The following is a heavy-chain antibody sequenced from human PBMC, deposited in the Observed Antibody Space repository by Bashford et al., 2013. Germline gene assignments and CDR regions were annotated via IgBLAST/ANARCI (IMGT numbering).Heavy chain of an antibody. CDR1: GGSLSSGNYY. CDR3: ARASNYGSGSYYPYYFDY. V-gene: IGHV4-31*03. Sequence: SETLSLTCTVSGGSLSSGNYYWSWIRQHPGKGLEWIGYIYHSGSTYYNPSLKSRINISVDTSKNHFSLKLSSVTAADTAVYYCARASNYGSGSYYPYYFDYWGQGTLVTVSS. J-gene: IGHJ4*02. D-gene: IGHD3-10*01. CDR2: IYHSGST.